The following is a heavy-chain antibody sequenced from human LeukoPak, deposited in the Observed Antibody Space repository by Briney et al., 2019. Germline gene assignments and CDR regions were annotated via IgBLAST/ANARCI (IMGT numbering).Heavy chain of an antibody. V-gene: IGHV3-33*01. CDR3: ARGFKDYYDNSGYYYYFDY. CDR2: IWYDGSNK. CDR1: GFTFSSFG. D-gene: IGHD3-22*01. Sequence: PGGSLRLSCTASGFTFSSFGMHWVRQAPGKGLEWVAIIWYDGSNKYYADSVKGRFTISRDNSKNTVYLQMNSLRAEDTAVYYCARGFKDYYDNSGYYYYFDYWGQGTLVTVSS. J-gene: IGHJ4*02.